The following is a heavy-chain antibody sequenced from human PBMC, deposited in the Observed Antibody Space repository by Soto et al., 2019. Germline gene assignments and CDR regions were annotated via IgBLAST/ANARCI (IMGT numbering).Heavy chain of an antibody. J-gene: IGHJ6*02. D-gene: IGHD2-8*01. CDR2: ISGSGGST. CDR1: GFTFSSYA. V-gene: IGHV3-23*01. Sequence: PGGSLRLSCSASGFTFSSYAMSWVRQAPGKGLEWVSAISGSGGSTYYADSVKGRFTISRDNSKNTLYLQMNSLRAEDTAVYYCAKTRQDRYCTNSKCYGMDVWGQGTTVTVSS. CDR3: AKTRQDRYCTNSKCYGMDV.